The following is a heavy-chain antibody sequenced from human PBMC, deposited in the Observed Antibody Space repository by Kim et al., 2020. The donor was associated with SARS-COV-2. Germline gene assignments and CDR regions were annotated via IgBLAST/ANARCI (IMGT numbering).Heavy chain of an antibody. D-gene: IGHD5-12*01. V-gene: IGHV2-5*02. CDR3: AHSPGWMAPPDY. CDR1: GFSLSTSGVG. Sequence: SGPTLVNPTQTLTLTCTFSGFSLSTSGVGVGWIRQPPGKALEWLALIYWDDDKRYTPSLKSRLTITKDTSKNQVVLTMTNMDPVDTATYYCAHSPGWMAPPDYWGQGTLVTVSS. CDR2: IYWDDDK. J-gene: IGHJ4*02.